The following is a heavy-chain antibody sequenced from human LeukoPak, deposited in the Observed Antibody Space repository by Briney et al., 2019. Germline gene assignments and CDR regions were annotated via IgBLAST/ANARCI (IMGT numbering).Heavy chain of an antibody. V-gene: IGHV3-30*18. Sequence: PGGSLRLSCAASGFTFSSYGMHWVRQAPGKGLEWVALISYDGSNKYYADSVKGRFTISRDNSKNTLYLQMNSLRAEDTAVYYCAKVSRYCSSTSCYTYYYYYGMDVWGQGTTVTVSS. CDR1: GFTFSSYG. CDR3: AKVSRYCSSTSCYTYYYYYGMDV. CDR2: ISYDGSNK. J-gene: IGHJ6*02. D-gene: IGHD2-2*02.